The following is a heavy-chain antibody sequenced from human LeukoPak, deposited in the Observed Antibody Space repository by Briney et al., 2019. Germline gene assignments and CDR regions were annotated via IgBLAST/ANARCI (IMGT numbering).Heavy chain of an antibody. V-gene: IGHV3-21*01. J-gene: IGHJ4*02. CDR2: ISSSSSYI. Sequence: PGGSLRLSCAASGFTFSSYSMNWLRQAPGKGLEWVSSISSSSSYIYYADSVKGRFTISRDNAKNSLYLQMNSLRAEDTAVYYCARCFGVVIIDFDYWGQGTLVTVSS. CDR3: ARCFGVVIIDFDY. CDR1: GFTFSSYS. D-gene: IGHD3-3*01.